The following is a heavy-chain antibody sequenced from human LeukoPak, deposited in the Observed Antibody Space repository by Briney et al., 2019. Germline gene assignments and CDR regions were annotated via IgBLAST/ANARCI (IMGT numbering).Heavy chain of an antibody. CDR1: GYTFTSYD. Sequence: GASVKVSCKASGYTFTSYDINWVRQATGQGLEWMGWMNPNSGNTGYAQKFQGRVTMTRNTSISTAYMELSSLRSEDTAVHYCARANTYTLQFDYWGQGTLVTVSS. D-gene: IGHD2-2*02. CDR3: ARANTYTLQFDY. J-gene: IGHJ4*02. V-gene: IGHV1-8*01. CDR2: MNPNSGNT.